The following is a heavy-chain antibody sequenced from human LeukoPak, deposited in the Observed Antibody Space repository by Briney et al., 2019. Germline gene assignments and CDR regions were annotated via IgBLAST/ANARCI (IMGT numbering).Heavy chain of an antibody. D-gene: IGHD2-2*01. CDR3: AREGRPVGLIVVVPAALYYFDY. Sequence: SETLSLTCTVSGGSISSSSYYWGWIRQPPGKGLEWIGNIYYSGITYYNPSLKSRVTISVDTSKNQFSLKLSSVTAADTAVYYCAREGRPVGLIVVVPAALYYFDYWGQGTLVTVSS. J-gene: IGHJ4*02. CDR1: GGSISSSSYY. CDR2: IYYSGIT. V-gene: IGHV4-39*07.